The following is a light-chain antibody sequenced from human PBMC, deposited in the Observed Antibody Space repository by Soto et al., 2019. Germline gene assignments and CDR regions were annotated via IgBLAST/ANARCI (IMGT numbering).Light chain of an antibody. CDR2: GAS. CDR1: QTVSASY. V-gene: IGKV3-20*01. J-gene: IGKJ1*01. CDR3: HQYESSLWT. Sequence: EIVLTQSPGTLSLSPGERATLSCRASQTVSASYLVWYQQKPGQAPRLLIYGASNRATGIPDRFSGSGSGTDFTLTISRLEPEDFAVYYCHQYESSLWTFGQGTNVEIK.